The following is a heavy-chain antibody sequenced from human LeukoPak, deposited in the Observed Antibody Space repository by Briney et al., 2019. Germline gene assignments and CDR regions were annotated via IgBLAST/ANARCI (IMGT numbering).Heavy chain of an antibody. CDR1: GGSFSGYY. CDR2: INHSGST. CDR3: ARGYGGQQWLVSQSGCYYGMDV. D-gene: IGHD6-19*01. J-gene: IGHJ6*02. V-gene: IGHV4-34*01. Sequence: SETLSLTCAVYGGSFSGYYWSWIRQPPGKGLEWIGEINHSGSTNYNPSLKSRVTISVDTSKNQFSLKLSSVTAADTAVYYCARGYGGQQWLVSQSGCYYGMDVWGQGTTVTVSS.